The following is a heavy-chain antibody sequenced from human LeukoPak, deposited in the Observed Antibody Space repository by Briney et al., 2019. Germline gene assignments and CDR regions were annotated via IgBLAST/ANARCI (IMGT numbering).Heavy chain of an antibody. CDR3: AKGSYYDSSGSFYFDY. J-gene: IGHJ4*02. Sequence: GGSLTLSCAASGFTFSSYAMSWVRQAPGKGLEWVSGISGSGDNTYYADSVKGRFTISRDNSKNTLYVQVNSLGTEDTAAYYCAKGSYYDSSGSFYFDYWGQGTLVTVSS. D-gene: IGHD3-22*01. CDR2: ISGSGDNT. V-gene: IGHV3-23*01. CDR1: GFTFSSYA.